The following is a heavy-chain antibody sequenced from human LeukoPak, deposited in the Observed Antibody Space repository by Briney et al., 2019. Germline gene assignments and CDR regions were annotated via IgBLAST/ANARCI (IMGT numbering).Heavy chain of an antibody. V-gene: IGHV4-39*07. J-gene: IGHJ4*02. CDR2: IYYSGST. D-gene: IGHD3-10*01. Sequence: SETLSLTCTVSGGSISSYYWGWIRQPPGKGLEWIGSIYYSGSTYYNPSLKSRVTISVDTSKDQFSLKLSSVTAADTAVYYCARDDVAGLADYWGQGTLVTVSS. CDR3: ARDDVAGLADY. CDR1: GGSISSYY.